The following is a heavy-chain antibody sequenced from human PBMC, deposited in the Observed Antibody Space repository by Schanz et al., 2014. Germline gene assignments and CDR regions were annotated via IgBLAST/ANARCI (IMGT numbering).Heavy chain of an antibody. Sequence: QVHLLESGGGLVEPGGSLRLSCAASGFSFSDYYMSWIRQAPGKGLEWISFINTGSNYINYADSVKGRFTISRDNTKNSLFLQLNSLRADDTAVYYCARVALPGYSSPRDAFDIWGQGTMVTVSS. CDR1: GFSFSDYY. CDR2: INTGSNYI. CDR3: ARVALPGYSSPRDAFDI. D-gene: IGHD5-18*01. V-gene: IGHV3-11*05. J-gene: IGHJ3*02.